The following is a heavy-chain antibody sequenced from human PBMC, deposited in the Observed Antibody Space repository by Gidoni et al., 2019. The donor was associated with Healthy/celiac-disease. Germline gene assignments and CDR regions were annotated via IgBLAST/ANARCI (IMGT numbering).Heavy chain of an antibody. J-gene: IGHJ1*01. Sequence: EVQLVESGGGLVQPGGYLRLSCEASGFTFSSYSMNWVRQAPGKGLEWVSYISSSSSTIYYADSVKGRFTISRDNAKNSLYLQMNSLRDEDTAVYYCSRDSSSFYEYFQHWGQGTLVTVSS. CDR1: GFTFSSYS. V-gene: IGHV3-48*02. CDR2: ISSSSSTI. CDR3: SRDSSSFYEYFQH. D-gene: IGHD2-15*01.